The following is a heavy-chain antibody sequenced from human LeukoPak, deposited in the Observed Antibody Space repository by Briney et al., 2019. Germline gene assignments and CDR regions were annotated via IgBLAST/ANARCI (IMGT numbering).Heavy chain of an antibody. CDR3: AKDRNYGSGSLFDY. V-gene: IGHV3-23*01. J-gene: IGHJ4*02. Sequence: PGGSLRLSCAASGFTFSSYAMSWVRQAPGKGLEWVSAISGSGGSTYYADSVKGRFTISRDNSKNTLYLQMTSPRDEDTAVYYCAKDRNYGSGSLFDYWGQGTLVTVSS. CDR2: ISGSGGST. CDR1: GFTFSSYA. D-gene: IGHD3-10*01.